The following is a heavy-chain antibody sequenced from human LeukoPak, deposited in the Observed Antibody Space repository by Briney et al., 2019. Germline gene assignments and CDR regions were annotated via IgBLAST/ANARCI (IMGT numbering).Heavy chain of an antibody. D-gene: IGHD6-19*01. CDR2: LVYDERS. J-gene: IGHJ4*02. CDR3: ARDLSAAFDF. V-gene: IGHV3-33*05. Sequence: GGSLRLSCAASGFPFSSYGMHWVRQAPGKGLEWVARLVYDERSDYANSVKGRFSISRDDSKNTLFLDMSDLRVEDTAVYYCARDLSAAFDFWGQGVLVTVSS. CDR1: GFPFSSYG.